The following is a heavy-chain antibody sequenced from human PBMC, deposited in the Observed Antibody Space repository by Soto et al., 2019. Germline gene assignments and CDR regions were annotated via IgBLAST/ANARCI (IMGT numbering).Heavy chain of an antibody. CDR1: GDSVSSNSAA. CDR2: TYYRSRWYN. CDR3: ARDAPGYSQRTHYYYGMDV. J-gene: IGHJ6*02. Sequence: SQTLSLTCAISGDSVSSNSAAWNWIRQSPSRGLEWLGRTYYRSRWYNDYAVSVKSRITVNPDTSKNQFSLQLKSVTPEDTAVYYCARDAPGYSQRTHYYYGMDVWGQGTTVTVSS. D-gene: IGHD5-18*01. V-gene: IGHV6-1*01.